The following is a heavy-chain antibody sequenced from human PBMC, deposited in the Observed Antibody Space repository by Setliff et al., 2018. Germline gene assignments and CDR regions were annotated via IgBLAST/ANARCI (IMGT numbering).Heavy chain of an antibody. V-gene: IGHV1-69*06. CDR2: IIPIFGTA. CDR1: GGTFSSYA. D-gene: IGHD2-2*02. Sequence: SVKVSCKASGGTFSSYAISWVRQAPGQGLEWMGRIIPIFGTANYGQKFQGRVTITADKSTSTAYLELSTLRSEDTSVYYWARDSRGLVPAAIEGSYYYYGMDVWGQGTTVTVSS. CDR3: ARDSRGLVPAAIEGSYYYYGMDV. J-gene: IGHJ6*02.